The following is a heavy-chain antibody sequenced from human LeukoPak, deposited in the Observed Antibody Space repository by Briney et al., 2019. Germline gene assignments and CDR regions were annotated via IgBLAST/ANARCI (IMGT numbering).Heavy chain of an antibody. J-gene: IGHJ6*03. CDR1: GFTFSDHY. CDR3: ARTASTARRYYYYYMDV. D-gene: IGHD6-6*01. CDR2: TRNKANSYTT. V-gene: IGHV3-72*01. Sequence: GGSLRLSCAASGFTFSDHYMDWVRQAPGKGLEWVGRTRNKANSYTTEYAASVKGRFTISRDDSKNSLYLQMNSLKTEDTAVYYCARTASTARRYYYYYMDVWGKGTTVTVSS.